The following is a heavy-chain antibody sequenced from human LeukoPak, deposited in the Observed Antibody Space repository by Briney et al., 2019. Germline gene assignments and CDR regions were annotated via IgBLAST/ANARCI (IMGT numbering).Heavy chain of an antibody. Sequence: SETLSLTCAIYSESFSGYFWSWIRQPPGKGLEWIGEINYSGSTNYNPSLKSRVTISVDTSKNQFSLKLSSVTAADTAVYYCARDVYYYDSSGRYYFDYWGQGTLVTVSS. J-gene: IGHJ4*02. D-gene: IGHD3-22*01. CDR2: INYSGST. CDR1: SESFSGYF. V-gene: IGHV4-34*01. CDR3: ARDVYYYDSSGRYYFDY.